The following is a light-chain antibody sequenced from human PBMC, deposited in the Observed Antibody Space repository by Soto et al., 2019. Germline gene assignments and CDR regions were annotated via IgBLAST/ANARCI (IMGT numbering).Light chain of an antibody. J-gene: IGKJ1*01. Sequence: EIPVTQSPSTLSSSLGDRVTIHCRASQTINRWLAWYQQKPGEVPKLLIYKASVLESGVPSRFSGSGSGTEGTLHTDELQTEYGETYSGLQWSFGQGTKVDI. CDR2: KAS. V-gene: IGKV1-5*03. CDR3: LQWS. CDR1: QTINRW.